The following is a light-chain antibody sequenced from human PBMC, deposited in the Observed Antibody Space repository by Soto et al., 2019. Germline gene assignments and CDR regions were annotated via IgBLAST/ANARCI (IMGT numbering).Light chain of an antibody. CDR2: VES. Sequence: DIQMTQSPSTLSASVDDRVTITFQASEGIRSGLGWYQQKPGKAPKLXIYVESSLKSGVPPRFSGSGSGTNFTLTISSLQPEDFAAYYCKQSYSPPSPFGQGPDWRL. V-gene: IGKV1-39*01. CDR3: KQSYSPPSP. CDR1: EGIRSG. J-gene: IGKJ5*01.